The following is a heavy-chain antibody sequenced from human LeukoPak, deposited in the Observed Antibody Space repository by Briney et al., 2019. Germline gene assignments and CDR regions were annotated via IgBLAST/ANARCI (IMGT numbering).Heavy chain of an antibody. J-gene: IGHJ4*02. V-gene: IGHV3-13*01. CDR3: VRGGPGRTGMDY. Sequence: PGGSLRLSCAASGFTFSVYDMHWVRQATGKGLEWVSSIGTAGDTYYPGSVKGRFTISRENAKNSLYLQMNSLRAGDTAVYYCVRGGPGRTGMDYWGQGTLVTVSS. D-gene: IGHD1-14*01. CDR1: GFTFSVYD. CDR2: IGTAGDT.